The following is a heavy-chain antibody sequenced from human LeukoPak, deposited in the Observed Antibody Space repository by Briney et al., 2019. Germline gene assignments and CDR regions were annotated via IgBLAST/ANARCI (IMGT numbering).Heavy chain of an antibody. D-gene: IGHD3-22*01. CDR2: IIPILGIA. CDR3: ARAAYDSSGYFGY. V-gene: IGHV1-69*04. J-gene: IGHJ4*02. Sequence: SVKVSCKASGGTFSSYAISWVRQAPGQGLEWMGRIIPILGIANYAQKFQGRVTITADKSTSTAYMELSSLRSEDTAVYYCARAAYDSSGYFGYWGQGTLVTVSS. CDR1: GGTFSSYA.